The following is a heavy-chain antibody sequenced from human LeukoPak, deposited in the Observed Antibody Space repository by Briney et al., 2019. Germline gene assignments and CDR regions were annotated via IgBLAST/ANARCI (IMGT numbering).Heavy chain of an antibody. V-gene: IGHV3-53*04. CDR1: GFTVSSNH. J-gene: IGHJ6*02. CDR2: IDNGGRT. CDR3: ARERANSGYYGMDV. D-gene: IGHD1-14*01. Sequence: GSLRLSCAASGFTVSSNHMNWVRQAPGKGLEWVSVIDNGGRTYYADSVKGRFTISRHNSKNTLYLQMNSLRAEDTAVYYCARERANSGYYGMDVWGQGTTVTVSS.